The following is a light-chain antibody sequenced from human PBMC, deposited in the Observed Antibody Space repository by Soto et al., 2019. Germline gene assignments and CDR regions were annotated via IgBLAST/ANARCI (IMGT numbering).Light chain of an antibody. CDR1: SSDVGLYDY. CDR2: EVS. CDR3: SSYTTVFTYV. Sequence: QSVLTQPASVSGSPGQSITVSCTGTSSDVGLYDYVSWYQQHPGKSPKLIVYEVSHRPSGVSSRFSGSKSGNTASPTISGLQPEDEADYYCSSYTTVFTYVFGTGTKVTVL. J-gene: IGLJ1*01. V-gene: IGLV2-14*01.